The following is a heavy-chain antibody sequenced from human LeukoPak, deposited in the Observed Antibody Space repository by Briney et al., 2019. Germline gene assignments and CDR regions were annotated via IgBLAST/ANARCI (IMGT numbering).Heavy chain of an antibody. Sequence: SVKVSCKASGGTFSSYAISWVRQAPGQGLEWMGGIIPIFGTANYAQKFQGRVTITADESTSTAYMELSSLRSEDTAVYYCASTIAAAGTYYYYYYGMDVWGQGTTVTVSS. CDR2: IIPIFGTA. CDR3: ASTIAAAGTYYYYYYGMDV. V-gene: IGHV1-69*13. CDR1: GGTFSSYA. D-gene: IGHD6-13*01. J-gene: IGHJ6*02.